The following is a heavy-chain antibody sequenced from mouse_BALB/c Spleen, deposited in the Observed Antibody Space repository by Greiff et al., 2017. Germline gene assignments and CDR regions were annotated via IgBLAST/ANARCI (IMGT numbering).Heavy chain of an antibody. J-gene: IGHJ3*01. Sequence: VQLKQSGPGLVKPSQSLSLTCTVTGYSITSDYAWNWIRQFPGNKLEWMGYISYSGSTSYNPSLKSRISITRDTSKNQFFLQLNSVTTEDTATYYCARAWDGYYAYWGQGTLVTVSA. CDR2: ISYSGST. V-gene: IGHV3-2*02. CDR1: GYSITSDYA. CDR3: ARAWDGYYAY. D-gene: IGHD2-3*01.